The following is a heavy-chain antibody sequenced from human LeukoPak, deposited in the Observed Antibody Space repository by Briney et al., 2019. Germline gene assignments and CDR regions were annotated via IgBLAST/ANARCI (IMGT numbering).Heavy chain of an antibody. CDR1: GFTFSSYA. CDR3: ARSLEARHYYYYYMDV. Sequence: SGGSLRLSCAASGFTFSSYAMHWVRQAPGKGLEYVSAISSNGGSTYYANSVKGRFTISRDNSKNTLYLQMGSLRAEDMAVYYCARSLEARHYYYYYMDVWGKGTTVTVSS. V-gene: IGHV3-64*01. J-gene: IGHJ6*03. D-gene: IGHD6-6*01. CDR2: ISSNGGST.